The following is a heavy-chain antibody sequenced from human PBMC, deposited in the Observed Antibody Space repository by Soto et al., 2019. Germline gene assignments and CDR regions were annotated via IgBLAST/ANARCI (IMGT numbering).Heavy chain of an antibody. CDR1: GFSFSDYS. D-gene: IGHD2-2*01. CDR2: ISGITSYI. J-gene: IGHJ6*03. CDR3: ARDGPFCSGTGCRDYFHYMDF. V-gene: IGHV3-21*01. Sequence: EVQLVESGGGLVKPGGSLRLSCAASGFSFSDYSMNWVRQAPGKGLEWVSSISGITSYIYYADSLKGRFTVSRDNADKSLCLQMNSLLAEDTAVYHFARDGPFCSGTGCRDYFHYMDFWGKVTTVIVSS.